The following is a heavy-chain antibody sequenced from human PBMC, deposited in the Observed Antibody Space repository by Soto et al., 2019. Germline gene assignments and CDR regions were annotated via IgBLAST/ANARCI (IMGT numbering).Heavy chain of an antibody. J-gene: IGHJ5*01. CDR1: GFTFSSYA. V-gene: IGHV3-23*01. CDR2: ISGSGGST. D-gene: IGHD3-10*01. Sequence: GGSLRLSCAASGFTFSSYAMSWVRQAPGKGLEWVSAISGSGGSTYYADSVKGRFTISRDNSKNTLYLQMNSLRAEDTAVYYCAKDPMVRGDPLLDPWGQGTLVTVSS. CDR3: AKDPMVRGDPLLDP.